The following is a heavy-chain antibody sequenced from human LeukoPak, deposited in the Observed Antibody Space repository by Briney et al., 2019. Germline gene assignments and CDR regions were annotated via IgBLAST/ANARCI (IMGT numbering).Heavy chain of an antibody. J-gene: IGHJ4*02. D-gene: IGHD6-6*01. V-gene: IGHV3-23*01. Sequence: PGGSLRLSCADSGFTFSSYAMSWVRQAPGKGLEWVSAISGSGGSTYYADSVKGRFTISRDNSKNTLYLQMNSLRAEDTAVYYCARDPIQYSSSHPLDYWGQGTLVTVSS. CDR1: GFTFSSYA. CDR3: ARDPIQYSSSHPLDY. CDR2: ISGSGGST.